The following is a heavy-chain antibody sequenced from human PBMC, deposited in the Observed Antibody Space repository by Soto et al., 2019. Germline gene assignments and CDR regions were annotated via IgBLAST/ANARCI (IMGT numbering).Heavy chain of an antibody. Sequence: PGGTLRLSCSASGITLRHYYMSWIRQAPGKGLEWISYICNFGSPIYYAGSVKGRFTVSRDNAKNSLYLQMNSLRAEDTAIYYCASQGQYYPTRHWGQGTLVTVSS. CDR3: ASQGQYYPTRH. CDR2: ICNFGSPI. J-gene: IGHJ1*01. V-gene: IGHV3-11*01. D-gene: IGHD1-26*01. CDR1: GITLRHYY.